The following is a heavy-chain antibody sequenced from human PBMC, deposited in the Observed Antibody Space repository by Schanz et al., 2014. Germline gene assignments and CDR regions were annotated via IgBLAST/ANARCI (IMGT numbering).Heavy chain of an antibody. Sequence: EVQLLESGGALEQPGGSLRLSCAASGFTFSSYSMNWVRQAPGKGLEWVSYISSSSSTIYYADSVKGRFIISRDNSKNTLDLQMNSLRDEDTALYFCATDYSGGGCHIWGQGTMVTVSS. CDR1: GFTFSSYS. CDR2: ISSSSSTI. D-gene: IGHD6-19*01. CDR3: ATDYSGGGCHI. J-gene: IGHJ3*02. V-gene: IGHV3-48*02.